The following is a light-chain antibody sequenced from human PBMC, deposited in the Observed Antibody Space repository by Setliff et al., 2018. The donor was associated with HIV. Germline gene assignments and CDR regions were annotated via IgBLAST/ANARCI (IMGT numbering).Light chain of an antibody. J-gene: IGLJ1*01. CDR3: CSYAGSTLYV. V-gene: IGLV2-23*01. Sequence: QSVLTQPASVSGSPEQSITISCTGTSSDVGTYNFVSWYQQHPGKAPKLMIYEGSKRPSGVSNRFFGSKSGYTASLTISGLQAEDEADYYCCSYAGSTLYVFGTGTKVTVL. CDR1: SSDVGTYNF. CDR2: EGS.